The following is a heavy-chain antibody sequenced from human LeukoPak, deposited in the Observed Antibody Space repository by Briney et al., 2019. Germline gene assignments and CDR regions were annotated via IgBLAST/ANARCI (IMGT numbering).Heavy chain of an antibody. D-gene: IGHD3-10*01. CDR1: GFTVSSNY. Sequence: GGSLRLSCAASGFTVSSNYMSWVRQAPGKGLEWVSVIYSGGSTYYADSVKGRFTISRDNSKNTLYLQMNSRRAEDTAVYYCAKWGTMVRGVSNWFDPWGQGTLVTVSS. V-gene: IGHV3-53*01. CDR2: IYSGGST. J-gene: IGHJ5*02. CDR3: AKWGTMVRGVSNWFDP.